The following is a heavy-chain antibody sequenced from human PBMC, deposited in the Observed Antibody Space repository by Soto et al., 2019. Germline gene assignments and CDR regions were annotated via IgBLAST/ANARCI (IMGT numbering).Heavy chain of an antibody. Sequence: SETLSLTCTVSGGSISSSSYYWGWIRQPPGKGLEWIGSIYYSGSTYYNPSLKSRVTISVDTSKNQFSLKLSPVTAADTAVYYCARNTMSIATKYYYYGMDVWGQGTTVT. J-gene: IGHJ6*02. V-gene: IGHV4-39*01. CDR1: GGSISSSSYY. CDR3: ARNTMSIATKYYYYGMDV. CDR2: IYYSGST. D-gene: IGHD6-6*01.